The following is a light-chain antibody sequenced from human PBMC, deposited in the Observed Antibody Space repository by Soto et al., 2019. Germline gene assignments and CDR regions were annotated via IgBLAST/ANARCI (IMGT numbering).Light chain of an antibody. Sequence: EKVLTQSPATLSFSPGEGATPSCTASQSVSSNLAWYQQKPGQAPRLLIYGASTRATGIPDRLSGSGSGTEFNLTISRLQSEDFAVYYCQKYNNWPATCGQGTKVDIK. V-gene: IGKV3-15*01. CDR1: QSVSSN. J-gene: IGKJ1*01. CDR3: QKYNNWPAT. CDR2: GAS.